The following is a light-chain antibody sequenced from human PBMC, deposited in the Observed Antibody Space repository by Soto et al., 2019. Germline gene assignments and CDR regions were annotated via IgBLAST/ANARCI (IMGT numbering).Light chain of an antibody. V-gene: IGKV1-5*01. J-gene: IGKJ1*01. CDR2: DAS. Sequence: DIQMTQSPSTLSASVGDRVTITCRASQSISTWLAWYQQKPGKAPKLLIFDASTLQSGVASRFSGSGSGTEFTLTISSLQPDHFATYYCQQYNTFSTFGQGTKVEIK. CDR3: QQYNTFST. CDR1: QSISTW.